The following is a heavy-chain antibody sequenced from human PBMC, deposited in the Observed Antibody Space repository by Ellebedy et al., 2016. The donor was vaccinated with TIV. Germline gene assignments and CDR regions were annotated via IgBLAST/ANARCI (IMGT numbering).Heavy chain of an antibody. CDR3: ARRGAYYAHY. J-gene: IGHJ4*02. Sequence: SETLSLXCAVYGGSFSGYYWSWIRQTPGKGLEWIGAINHSGSTNYNPSLKSRVTISVDTSKNQFSLKLSSVTAADTAVYYCARRGAYYAHYWGQGTLVTVSS. D-gene: IGHD3-22*01. V-gene: IGHV4-34*01. CDR1: GGSFSGYY. CDR2: INHSGST.